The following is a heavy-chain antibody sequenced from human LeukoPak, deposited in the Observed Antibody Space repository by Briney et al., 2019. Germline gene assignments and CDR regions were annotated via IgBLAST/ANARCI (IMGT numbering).Heavy chain of an antibody. J-gene: IGHJ3*02. D-gene: IGHD4-17*01. CDR3: ARLGTTVTLDAFDI. V-gene: IGHV3-23*01. CDR1: GFTFSSYA. Sequence: GGSLRLSCAASGFTFSSYAMSWVRQAPGKGLEWVSAISGSGGSTYYADSVKGRFTISRDNAKNSLYLQMDSLRAEDTAVYYCARLGTTVTLDAFDIWGQGTMVTVSS. CDR2: ISGSGGST.